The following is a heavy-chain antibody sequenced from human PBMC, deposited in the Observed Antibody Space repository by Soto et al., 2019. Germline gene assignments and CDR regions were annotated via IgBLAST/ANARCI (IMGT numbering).Heavy chain of an antibody. V-gene: IGHV1-18*01. D-gene: IGHD2-21*02. CDR1: GYIFTKYG. CDR3: ARLQLGGDRMLNWFDP. J-gene: IGHJ5*02. Sequence: QVQVVQSRPELKKPGASVKVSCKAQGYIFTKYGIGWVRQAPGHGLEWMGLINVYNGDRKVAQKFQDRVSMTTDTATDTAYMELKSLRSGDTAVYYCARLQLGGDRMLNWFDPWGQGTLVIVSS. CDR2: INVYNGDR.